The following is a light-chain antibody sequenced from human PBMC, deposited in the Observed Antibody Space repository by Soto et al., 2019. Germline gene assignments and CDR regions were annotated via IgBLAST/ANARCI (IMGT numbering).Light chain of an antibody. Sequence: SVLTKPASVSGSPGQSITISCTGTSSDVGGYNYVSWYQQHPGKAPKLMIYDVSNRPSGVSNRFSGSKSGNTASLTISGLQAEDEADYYCSSYTSSSTHYVFGTGTKVTVL. V-gene: IGLV2-14*01. CDR1: SSDVGGYNY. CDR2: DVS. CDR3: SSYTSSSTHYV. J-gene: IGLJ1*01.